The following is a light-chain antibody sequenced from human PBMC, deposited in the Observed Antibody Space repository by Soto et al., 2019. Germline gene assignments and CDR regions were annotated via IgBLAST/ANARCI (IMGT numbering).Light chain of an antibody. V-gene: IGKV3D-20*02. CDR3: QQRNNWPLT. CDR2: DAS. Sequence: EIVLTQSPGTLSLSPGERATLSCRASQSVSNSDLAWYQQKPGQAPRLLVYDASNRATGIPARFSGSGSGTDFTLTISSLEPEDFAVYYCQQRNNWPLTFGQGTKVDIK. J-gene: IGKJ1*01. CDR1: QSVSNSD.